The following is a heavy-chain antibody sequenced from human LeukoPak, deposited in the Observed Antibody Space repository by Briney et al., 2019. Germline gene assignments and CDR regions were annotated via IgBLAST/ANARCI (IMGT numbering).Heavy chain of an antibody. V-gene: IGHV3-33*07. J-gene: IGHJ6*02. CDR1: GFTLSRHG. CDR2: IWYDGSKK. CDR3: ATSLRYFDYGMDV. Sequence: PGGSLRLSCAASGFTLSRHGMYWLRQAPGKGLEWEVVIWYDGSKKSYADSVKGRFSISRDNSKNTLYLQMNSLRAEDTAVYYCATSLRYFDYGMDVWGQGTTVAVSS. D-gene: IGHD3-9*01.